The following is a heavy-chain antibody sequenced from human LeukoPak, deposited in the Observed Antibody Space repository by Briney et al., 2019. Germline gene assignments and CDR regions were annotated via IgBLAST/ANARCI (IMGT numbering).Heavy chain of an antibody. Sequence: GASVKVSCKASGYTFTSYVISWVRQAPGQGLEWMGWISAYNGNTNYSQKLQGRVTMTTDTYTSTAHMEMRSLRSDDTAVYYCARDEDCTNGVCYLTLYWGQGTLVTVSS. J-gene: IGHJ4*02. V-gene: IGHV1-18*01. CDR2: ISAYNGNT. D-gene: IGHD2-8*01. CDR1: GYTFTSYV. CDR3: ARDEDCTNGVCYLTLY.